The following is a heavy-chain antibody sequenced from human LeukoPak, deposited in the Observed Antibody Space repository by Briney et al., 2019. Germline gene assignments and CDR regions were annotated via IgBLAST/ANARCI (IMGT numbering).Heavy chain of an antibody. CDR3: ARADCSSTSWYTFLPPTDY. CDR1: GGTFSSYA. Sequence: ASVKVSCKAPGGTFSSYAISWVRQAPGQGLEWMGGIIPIFGTANYAQKFQGRVTITTDESTSTAYMELSSLRSEDTAVYYCARADCSSTSWYTFLPPTDYWGQGTLVTVSS. D-gene: IGHD2-2*02. J-gene: IGHJ4*02. V-gene: IGHV1-69*05. CDR2: IIPIFGTA.